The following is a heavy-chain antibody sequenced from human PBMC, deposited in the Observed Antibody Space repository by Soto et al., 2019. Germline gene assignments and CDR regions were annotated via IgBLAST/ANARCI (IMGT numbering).Heavy chain of an antibody. CDR2: IYPGDSDI. V-gene: IGHV5-51*01. CDR3: ARFRATRRQLISMSFHL. D-gene: IGHD6-13*01. J-gene: IGHJ3*01. Sequence: GESLKISCKASGYDFTNYWIAWVRQTPGRGLEWMGMIYPGDSDIRYNPSFRGRVTISADKSITSAFVQWGSLKASDSAIYYCARFRATRRQLISMSFHLWGLGTLVTVS. CDR1: GYDFTNYW.